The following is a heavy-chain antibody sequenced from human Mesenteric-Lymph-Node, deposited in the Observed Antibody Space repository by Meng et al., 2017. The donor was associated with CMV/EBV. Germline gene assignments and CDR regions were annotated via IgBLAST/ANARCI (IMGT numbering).Heavy chain of an antibody. D-gene: IGHD6-13*01. Sequence: GESLKISCAASGFTFSSYAMHWVRQAPGKGLEWVAVISYDGSNKYYADSVKGRFTISRDNSKNTLYLQMNSLRAEDTAVYYCARGVWTLAAAGTCPDYWGQGTTVTVSS. CDR1: GFTFSSYA. J-gene: IGHJ4*03. CDR3: ARGVWTLAAAGTCPDY. CDR2: ISYDGSNK. V-gene: IGHV3-30*04.